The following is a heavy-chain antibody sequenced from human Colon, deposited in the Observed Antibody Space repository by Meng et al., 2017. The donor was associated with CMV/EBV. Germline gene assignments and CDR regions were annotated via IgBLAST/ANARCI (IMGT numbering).Heavy chain of an antibody. CDR1: GFTFNTFG. V-gene: IGHV3-30*02. D-gene: IGHD2-21*02. J-gene: IGHJ4*02. CDR3: AKEFVLGTHLDH. CDR2: IRYDGSKA. Sequence: GESLKISCSASGFTFNTFGMHWVRQAPGKGLEWVAFIRYDGSKADYAESVTGRFTISRDNAKSSLHLQMTSLRPEDSAVYFCAKEFVLGTHLDHWGQGTVVTVSS.